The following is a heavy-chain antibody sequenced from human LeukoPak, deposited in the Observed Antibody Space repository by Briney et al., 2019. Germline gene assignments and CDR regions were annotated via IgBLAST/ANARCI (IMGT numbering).Heavy chain of an antibody. J-gene: IGHJ4*02. CDR3: ARGVSIDY. CDR1: GGSFSGYY. Sequence: SETLSLTCAVYGGSFSGYYWSWIRQPPGKGLEWIGEINHSGSTNYNPSLKSRVTISVDTSKNQFSLKLSSVTAADTAVYYCARGVSIDYWGQGTLVTVSS. CDR2: INHSGST. V-gene: IGHV4-34*01.